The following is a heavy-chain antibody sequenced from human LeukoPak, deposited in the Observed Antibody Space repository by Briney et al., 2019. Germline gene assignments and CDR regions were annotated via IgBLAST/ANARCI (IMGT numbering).Heavy chain of an antibody. CDR3: AKVKSSGSGSPFDY. J-gene: IGHJ4*02. Sequence: GGSLRLSCAASGFTFSSYAMSWVRQAPGKGLEWVSAISGSGGSTYYADSVKGRFTISRDNSKSTLYLQMNSLRAEDTAVYYCAKVKSSGSGSPFDYWGQGTLVTVSS. CDR1: GFTFSSYA. CDR2: ISGSGGST. D-gene: IGHD3-10*01. V-gene: IGHV3-23*01.